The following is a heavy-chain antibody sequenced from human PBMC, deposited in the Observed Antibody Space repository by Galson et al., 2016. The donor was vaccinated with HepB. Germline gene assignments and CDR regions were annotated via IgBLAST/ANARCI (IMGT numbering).Heavy chain of an antibody. D-gene: IGHD5-18*01. J-gene: IGHJ6*02. CDR2: ITSTSTYT. CDR1: EFILSDYY. V-gene: IGHV3-11*06. CDR3: ARGDIHLWSRSYFHYAVDV. Sequence: SLRLSCAASEFILSDYYIHWIRQAPGKGLEWISYITSTSTYTNYADSVKGRFTISRDNAKNSVYLQMSDLRAEDTAVYYCARGDIHLWSRSYFHYAVDVWGRGTTVAVSS.